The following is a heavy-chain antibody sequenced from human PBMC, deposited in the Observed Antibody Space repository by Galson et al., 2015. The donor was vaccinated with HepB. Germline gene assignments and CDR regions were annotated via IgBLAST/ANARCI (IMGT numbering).Heavy chain of an antibody. D-gene: IGHD2-2*01. Sequence: SLRLSCAASGYTFSSYVMSWVRQAPGKGLEWVPSIIKSGSNTYHADSVKGRFTISRDNSKNTLYLQMNSLRAEDTAVYYCAKGGCSSANCEMPFDIWGQGTVVTVSS. CDR3: AKGGCSSANCEMPFDI. V-gene: IGHV3-23*01. CDR2: IIKSGSNT. J-gene: IGHJ3*02. CDR1: GYTFSSYV.